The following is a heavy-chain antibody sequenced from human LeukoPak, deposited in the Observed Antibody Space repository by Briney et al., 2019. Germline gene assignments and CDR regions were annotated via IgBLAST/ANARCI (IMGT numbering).Heavy chain of an antibody. CDR3: ARISMGLAARGWFDP. Sequence: PSETPSLTCAVYGGSFSGYYWSWIRQPPGKGLEWIGEINHSGSTNYNPSLKSRVTISVDTSKNQFSLKLSSVTAADTAVYYCARISMGLAARGWFDPWGQGTLVTVSS. CDR2: INHSGST. V-gene: IGHV4-34*01. D-gene: IGHD6-6*01. J-gene: IGHJ5*02. CDR1: GGSFSGYY.